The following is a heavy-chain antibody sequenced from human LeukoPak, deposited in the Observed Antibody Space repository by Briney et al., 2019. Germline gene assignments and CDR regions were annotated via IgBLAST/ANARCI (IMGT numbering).Heavy chain of an antibody. CDR1: GFTFSSYA. V-gene: IGHV3-23*01. Sequence: GGSLRLSCAASGFTFSSYAMSWVRQAPGKGLEWVSAISGSGGSTYYADSVKGRFTISRDNSKHTLYLQMNSLRAEDTAVYYCATLGAEYYDFWSGYYSYYFDYWGQGTLVTVSS. J-gene: IGHJ4*02. CDR3: ATLGAEYYDFWSGYYSYYFDY. CDR2: ISGSGGST. D-gene: IGHD3-3*01.